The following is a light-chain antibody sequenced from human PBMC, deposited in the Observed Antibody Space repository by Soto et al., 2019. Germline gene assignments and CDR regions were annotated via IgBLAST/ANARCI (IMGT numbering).Light chain of an antibody. CDR1: SGDIGIYNF. CDR2: EVH. J-gene: IGLJ3*02. V-gene: IGLV2-14*01. Sequence: QSALTQPASVSGSLGQSITISCTGTSGDIGIYNFVSWFHQHPAKAPKLLIFEVHNRPSGVSDRFSASKSGNAASLTISGLQADDEGDYYCTSYTRSNPWVFGGGTKLTVL. CDR3: TSYTRSNPWV.